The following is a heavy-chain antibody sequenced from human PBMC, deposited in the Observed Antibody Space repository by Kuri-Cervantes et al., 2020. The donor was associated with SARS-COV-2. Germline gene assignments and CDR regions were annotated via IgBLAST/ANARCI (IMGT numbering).Heavy chain of an antibody. D-gene: IGHD2-21*02. CDR2: INPNSGGT. Sequence: ASVKVSCKASGYTFTGYYMHWVRQAPGQGLEWMGWINPNSGGTNYAQKFQGRVTMTRDTSISTAYMELSRLRSDDTAVYYCARADPPLAYCGGDCRLFDSWGQGTLVTVSS. V-gene: IGHV1-2*02. J-gene: IGHJ4*02. CDR3: ARADPPLAYCGGDCRLFDS. CDR1: GYTFTGYY.